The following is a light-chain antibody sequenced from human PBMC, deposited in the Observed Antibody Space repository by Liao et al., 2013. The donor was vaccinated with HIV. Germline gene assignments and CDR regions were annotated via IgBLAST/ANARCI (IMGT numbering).Light chain of an antibody. Sequence: SYELTQPSSVSVSPGQTASISCSGDKLGDKYTSWYQQKPGQSPILVIHQDDKRPSGIPERFSGSNSGNTATLTISGTQAMDEADYYCQAWDSSTADVVFGGGTKLTVL. CDR1: KLGDKY. CDR2: QDD. V-gene: IGLV3-1*01. J-gene: IGLJ2*01. CDR3: QAWDSSTADVV.